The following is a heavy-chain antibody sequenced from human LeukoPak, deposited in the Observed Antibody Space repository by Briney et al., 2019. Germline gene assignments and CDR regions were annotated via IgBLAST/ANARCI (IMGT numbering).Heavy chain of an antibody. D-gene: IGHD3-3*01. CDR2: IYYSGST. J-gene: IGHJ6*03. CDR3: ARAYDFWSGYRSEYYYYMDV. Sequence: PSETLSLTCTVSGGSISSYYWSWIRQPPGKGLEWIGYIYYSGSTNYNPSLKSRVTTSVDTSKNQFSLKLSSVTAADTAVYYWARAYDFWSGYRSEYYYYMDVWGKGTTVTVSS. CDR1: GGSISSYY. V-gene: IGHV4-59*01.